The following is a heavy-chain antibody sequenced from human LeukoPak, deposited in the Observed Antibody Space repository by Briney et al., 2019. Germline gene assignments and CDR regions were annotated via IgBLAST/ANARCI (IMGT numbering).Heavy chain of an antibody. CDR3: ARDRKQQLFKVYHDFDY. CDR1: GYTFTSYG. J-gene: IGHJ4*02. Sequence: GASVKVSCKASGYTFTSYGISWVRQAPGQGLEWMGWISAYNGNTNYAQKLQGRVTMTTDTSTSTAYMELRSLRSDDTAVYYCARDRKQQLFKVYHDFDYWGQGTLVTVSS. D-gene: IGHD6-13*01. V-gene: IGHV1-18*01. CDR2: ISAYNGNT.